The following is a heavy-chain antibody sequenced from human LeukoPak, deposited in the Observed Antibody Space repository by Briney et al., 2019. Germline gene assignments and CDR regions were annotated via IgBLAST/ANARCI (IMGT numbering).Heavy chain of an antibody. V-gene: IGHV3-74*01. CDR2: ISTDGSTT. Sequence: GGSLRLSCAASGFGFSSYWMHWVRQVPGRGPLWVSHISTDGSTTNYADSVKGRFTISRDDAENSLYLQMNSLRAEDTALYYCAKDKEDAILTGYYDYWGQGTLVTVSS. CDR3: AKDKEDAILTGYYDY. D-gene: IGHD3-9*01. CDR1: GFGFSSYW. J-gene: IGHJ4*02.